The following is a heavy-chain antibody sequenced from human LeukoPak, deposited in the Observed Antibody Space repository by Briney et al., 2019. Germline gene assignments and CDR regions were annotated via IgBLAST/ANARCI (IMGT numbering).Heavy chain of an antibody. CDR2: ISGSGGST. CDR3: AISTRWNY. V-gene: IGHV3-23*01. D-gene: IGHD2-2*01. Sequence: GGSLRLSCAASGFTFSTYAMSWVRQAPGKGLEWASAISGSGGSTYYADSVKGRFTISRDNSKNTLYLQMNSLRAEDTAIYYCAISTRWNYWGQGTLVTVSS. J-gene: IGHJ4*02. CDR1: GFTFSTYA.